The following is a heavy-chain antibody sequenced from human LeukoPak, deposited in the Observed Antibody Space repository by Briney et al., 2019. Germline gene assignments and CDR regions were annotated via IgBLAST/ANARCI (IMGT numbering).Heavy chain of an antibody. J-gene: IGHJ4*02. Sequence: VRSLRLSCAASGFTFSSYIMHWVRQAPARGVEWVALISYDGSNKYYADSVKGRFTISRDNSKNTLWLQMNSLRPDDTAVYYCARAWFQEPAAAPDWWGQGALVTVSS. CDR3: ARAWFQEPAAAPDW. V-gene: IGHV3-30-3*01. CDR1: GFTFSSYI. CDR2: ISYDGSNK. D-gene: IGHD2-2*01.